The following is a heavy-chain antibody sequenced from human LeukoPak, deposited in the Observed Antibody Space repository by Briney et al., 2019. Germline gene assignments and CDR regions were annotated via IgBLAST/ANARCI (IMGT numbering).Heavy chain of an antibody. CDR2: IYSGGGA. V-gene: IGHV3-53*01. Sequence: GGSLRLSCAASGFTVSNNYMSWVRQAPGKGLEWGSVIYSGGGAYYADSVKGRFTISRDNSKNTLYLQMNSLRAEDTAVYYCARNPYDSSGYYSFFDFWGQGTLVTVSS. J-gene: IGHJ4*02. CDR1: GFTVSNNY. CDR3: ARNPYDSSGYYSFFDF. D-gene: IGHD3-22*01.